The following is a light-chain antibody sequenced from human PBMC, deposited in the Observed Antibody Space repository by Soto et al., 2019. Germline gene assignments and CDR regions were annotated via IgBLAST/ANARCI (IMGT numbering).Light chain of an antibody. J-gene: IGKJ5*01. CDR2: GAS. V-gene: IGKV3-20*01. CDR3: QQYGSSPIT. CDR1: QSVSSN. Sequence: EIVMTQSPAILSVSPGERATLSCRASQSVSSNLAWFQQKPGQTPRLLFNGASTRATGIPARFTGSGSGTDFTLTISRLEPEDFAVYYCQQYGSSPITFGQGTRLEI.